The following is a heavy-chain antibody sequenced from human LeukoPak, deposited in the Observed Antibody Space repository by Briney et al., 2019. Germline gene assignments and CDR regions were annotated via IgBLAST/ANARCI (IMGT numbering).Heavy chain of an antibody. J-gene: IGHJ4*02. CDR3: ARDPEAAAVELDY. D-gene: IGHD6-13*01. V-gene: IGHV1-2*02. CDR1: GYTLTDYD. Sequence: APVKVSCKASGYTLTDYDIHWVRQAPGQGLERMGWINPKSGGTNYAQKFQDRVTMTRDTSTSTAYMQLSRLRSDETALYYCARDPEAAAVELDYWGQGTLVTVSS. CDR2: INPKSGGT.